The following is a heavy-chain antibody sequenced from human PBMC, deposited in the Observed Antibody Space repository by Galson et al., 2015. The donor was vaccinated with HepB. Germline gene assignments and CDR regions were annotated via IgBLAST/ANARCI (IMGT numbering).Heavy chain of an antibody. J-gene: IGHJ4*02. CDR2: IYYSGST. V-gene: IGHV4-39*01. CDR3: ARPQGSIAAAGTWFDY. D-gene: IGHD6-13*01. Sequence: ETLSLTCTVSGGSISSSSYYWGWIRQPPGKGLEWIGSIYYSGSTYYNPSLKSRVTISVDTSKNQFSLKLSSVTAADTAVYYCARPQGSIAAAGTWFDYWGQGTLVTVSS. CDR1: GGSISSSSYY.